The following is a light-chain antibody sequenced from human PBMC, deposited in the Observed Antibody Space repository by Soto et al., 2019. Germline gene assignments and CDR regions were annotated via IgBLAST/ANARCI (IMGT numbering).Light chain of an antibody. V-gene: IGLV2-11*01. CDR1: SSDVGGYNY. Sequence: QSALTQPRSVSGSPGQSVTISCTGTSSDVGGYNYVSWYQQHPGKAPKLMIYDVSKRPSGVPDRFSGSKSGNTASLTISGLQAEDEADYYCCSYAGSDSNNDVFGTGTKLTVL. CDR3: CSYAGSDSNNDV. CDR2: DVS. J-gene: IGLJ1*01.